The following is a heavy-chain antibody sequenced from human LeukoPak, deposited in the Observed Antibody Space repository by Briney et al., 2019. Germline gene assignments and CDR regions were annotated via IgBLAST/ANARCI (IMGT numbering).Heavy chain of an antibody. Sequence: PGGSLRLSCAASGFTFSSYAMSWVRQAPGKGLEWVSAISGSGGSTYYADSVKGRFTISRDNSKNTLYLQMNSLRAEDTAAYYCATAGGYSYGFDPWGQGTLVTVSS. J-gene: IGHJ5*02. CDR2: ISGSGGST. V-gene: IGHV3-23*01. CDR1: GFTFSSYA. D-gene: IGHD5-18*01. CDR3: ATAGGYSYGFDP.